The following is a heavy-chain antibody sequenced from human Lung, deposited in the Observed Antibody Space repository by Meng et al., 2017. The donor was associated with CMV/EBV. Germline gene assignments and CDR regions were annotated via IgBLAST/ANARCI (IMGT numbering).Heavy chain of an antibody. CDR3: ARRDYYDLGSGN. V-gene: IGHV5-51*01. J-gene: IGHJ4*02. CDR2: IYPRDSDT. D-gene: IGHD3-10*01. CDR1: GNGFTTYW. Sequence: GEXXKIPCQVSGNGFTTYWFGWVRQISGKGLEWMGIIYPRDSDTVYMMSFQGRVTISADKSINTVYLQWDSLRASDTAMYYCARRDYYDLGSGNWGQGTLVTVSS.